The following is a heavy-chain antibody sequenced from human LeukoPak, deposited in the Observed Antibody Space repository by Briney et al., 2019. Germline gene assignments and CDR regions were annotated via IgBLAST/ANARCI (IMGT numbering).Heavy chain of an antibody. J-gene: IGHJ4*02. V-gene: IGHV3-21*01. CDR3: ARDRQHRGDY. CDR1: GFTFSSYW. Sequence: PGGSLRLSCAASGFTFSSYWMSWVRQAPGKGLEWVSSISSSSSYIYYADSVKGRFTISRDNAKNSLYLQMNSLRAEDTAVYYCARDRQHRGDYWGQGTLVTVSS. CDR2: ISSSSSYI.